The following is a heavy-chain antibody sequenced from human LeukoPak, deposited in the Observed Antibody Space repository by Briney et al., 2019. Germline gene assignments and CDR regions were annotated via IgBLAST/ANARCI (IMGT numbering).Heavy chain of an antibody. CDR2: INHSGST. J-gene: IGHJ4*02. Sequence: SETLSLTRAVYGGSFSGYYWSWIRQPPGKGLEWIGEINHSGSTNYNPSLKSRVTISVDTSKNQFSLKLSSVTAADTAVYYCASSSWETGFDYWGQGTLVTVSS. D-gene: IGHD6-13*01. CDR3: ASSSWETGFDY. CDR1: GGSFSGYY. V-gene: IGHV4-34*01.